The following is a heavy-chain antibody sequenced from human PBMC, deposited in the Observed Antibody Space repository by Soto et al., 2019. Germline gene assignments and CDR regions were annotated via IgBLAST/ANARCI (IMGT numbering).Heavy chain of an antibody. Sequence: GGSLRLSCAASGFTFSSYSMNWVRQAPGKGLEWVSYISSSSSTIYYADSVKGRFTISRDNAKNSLYLQMNSLRDEDTAVYYCARGPHYHDSSGYDYWGQGTLVTVSS. J-gene: IGHJ4*02. CDR3: ARGPHYHDSSGYDY. V-gene: IGHV3-48*02. CDR2: ISSSSSTI. CDR1: GFTFSSYS. D-gene: IGHD3-22*01.